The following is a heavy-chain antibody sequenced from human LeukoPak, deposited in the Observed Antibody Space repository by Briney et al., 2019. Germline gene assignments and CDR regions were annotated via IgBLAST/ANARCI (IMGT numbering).Heavy chain of an antibody. D-gene: IGHD2-2*01. CDR2: IIPIFGTA. V-gene: IGHV1-69*01. CDR1: GGTFSSYA. CDR3: ARDGAYCSSTSCYYVY. Sequence: SVKVSCKASGGTFSSYAISWVRQAPGQRLEWMGGIIPIFGTANYAQKFQGRVTITADESTSTAYMELSSLRSEDTAVYYCARDGAYCSSTSCYYVYWGQGTLVTVSS. J-gene: IGHJ4*02.